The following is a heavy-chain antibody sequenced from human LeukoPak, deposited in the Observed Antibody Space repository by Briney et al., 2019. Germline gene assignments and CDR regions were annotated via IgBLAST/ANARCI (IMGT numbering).Heavy chain of an antibody. Sequence: SETLSLTCDVSGDSGASSGSYWSGRFRQPPGKGLEWIGYVHSSGSTKYNSSLGSRVTISMDTSRNQFSLKLSSVTAADTAVYFWTGGGGWLLDVWGRGTLVTGSS. CDR1: GDSGASSGSYW. CDR3: TGGGGWLLDV. J-gene: IGHJ4*02. CDR2: VHSSGST. V-gene: IGHV4-61*01. D-gene: IGHD5-24*01.